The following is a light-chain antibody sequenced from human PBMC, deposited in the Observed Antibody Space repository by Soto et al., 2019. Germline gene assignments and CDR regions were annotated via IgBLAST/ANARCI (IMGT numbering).Light chain of an antibody. Sequence: EIVMTQSPATLSVSPGERVTLFCRASQSVSSDLAWYQQKPGQAPRLLIYGASTRATGIPARFSGSGSGTEFTLTISILQSEDFAVYFCQQYNNWPRTFGQGTKVEIK. J-gene: IGKJ2*01. CDR2: GAS. CDR1: QSVSSD. CDR3: QQYNNWPRT. V-gene: IGKV3-15*01.